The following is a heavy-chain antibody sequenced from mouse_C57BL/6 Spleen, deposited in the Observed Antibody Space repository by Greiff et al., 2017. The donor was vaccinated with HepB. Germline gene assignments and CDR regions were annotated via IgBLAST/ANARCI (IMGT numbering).Heavy chain of an antibody. J-gene: IGHJ3*01. D-gene: IGHD3-2*02. Sequence: QVQLKQPGAELVMPGASVKLSCKASGYTFTSYWMHWVKQRPGQGLEWIGEIDPSDSYTNYNQKFKGKSTLTVDKSSSTAYMQLSSLTSEDSAVYYCARSGGAQATFAYWGQGTLVTVSA. CDR3: ARSGGAQATFAY. CDR2: IDPSDSYT. V-gene: IGHV1-69*01. CDR1: GYTFTSYW.